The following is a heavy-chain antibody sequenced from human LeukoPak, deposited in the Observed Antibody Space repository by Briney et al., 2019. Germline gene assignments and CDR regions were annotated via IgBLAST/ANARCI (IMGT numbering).Heavy chain of an antibody. D-gene: IGHD1-26*01. J-gene: IGHJ5*02. CDR1: GYTFTSYG. Sequence: GASVKVSCKASGYTFTSYGISWVRQAPGQGLEWMAWITAYNGNANYAQKFQGRVTKTTDTSTSTAYMELRSLRSDDTAVYYCARAPERLGWFDPWGQGTLVTVSS. CDR2: ITAYNGNA. CDR3: ARAPERLGWFDP. V-gene: IGHV1-18*01.